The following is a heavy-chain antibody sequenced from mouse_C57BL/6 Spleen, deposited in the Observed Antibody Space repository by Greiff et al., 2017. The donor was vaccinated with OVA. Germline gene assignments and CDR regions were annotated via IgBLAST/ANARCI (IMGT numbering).Heavy chain of an antibody. V-gene: IGHV1-55*01. CDR3: ARHGSSYSYAMDY. J-gene: IGHJ4*01. D-gene: IGHD1-1*01. Sequence: QVQLQQPGAELVKPGASVKMSCKASGYTFTSYWITWVKQRPGQGLEWIGDIYPGSGSTNYNEKFKSKVTLTVDTSSSTAYMQLSSLTAEDSAVYYCARHGSSYSYAMDYWGQGTSVTVSS. CDR1: GYTFTSYW. CDR2: IYPGSGST.